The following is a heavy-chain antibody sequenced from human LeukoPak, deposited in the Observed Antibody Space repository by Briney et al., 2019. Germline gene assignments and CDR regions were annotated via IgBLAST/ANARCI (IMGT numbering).Heavy chain of an antibody. V-gene: IGHV3-21*01. CDR2: ISSSSSYI. Sequence: GSLRLSCAASGFTFSSYWMSWVRQAPGKGLEWVSSISSSSSYIYYADSVKGRFTISRDNAKNSLYLQMNSLRAEDTAVYYCAREASEGVFDYWGQGTLVTVSS. J-gene: IGHJ4*02. CDR3: AREASEGVFDY. CDR1: GFTFSSYW.